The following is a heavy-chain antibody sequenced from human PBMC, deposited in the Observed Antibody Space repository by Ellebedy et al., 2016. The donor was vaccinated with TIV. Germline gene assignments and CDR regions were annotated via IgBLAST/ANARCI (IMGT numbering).Heavy chain of an antibody. J-gene: IGHJ6*02. CDR3: ARDEGVFGMDV. CDR2: IYYSGST. V-gene: IGHV4-31*03. CDR1: GGSITSNGHY. Sequence: SETLSLXXIVSGGSITSNGHYWTWIRQHPGKGLEWMGNIYYSGSTNYNPSLKSRLTILVDTSQNQFSLKLNSMTAADTAVYYCARDEGVFGMDVWGQGTTVIVSS. D-gene: IGHD3-16*01.